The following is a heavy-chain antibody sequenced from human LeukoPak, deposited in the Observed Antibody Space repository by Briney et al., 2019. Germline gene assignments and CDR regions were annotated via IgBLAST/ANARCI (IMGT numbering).Heavy chain of an antibody. J-gene: IGHJ4*02. CDR3: AKVSYYYDSSGYYFDY. Sequence: GGSLRLSCAASGFTFSSYSMNWVRQAPGKGLEWVSSISSSSYIYYADSVKGRFTISRDNAKNSLYLQMNSLRAEDTALYYCAKVSYYYDSSGYYFDYWGQGTLVTVSS. CDR2: ISSSSYI. D-gene: IGHD3-22*01. CDR1: GFTFSSYS. V-gene: IGHV3-21*04.